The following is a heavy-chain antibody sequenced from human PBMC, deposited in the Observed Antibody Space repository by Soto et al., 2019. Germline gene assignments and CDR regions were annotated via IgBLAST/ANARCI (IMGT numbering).Heavy chain of an antibody. CDR2: IWSDGSHK. V-gene: IGHV3-33*01. D-gene: IGHD2-8*02. Sequence: QVQLVESGGGVVQPGRSLRLSCAASGFTFSVYGIHWVRQAPGEGLEWVAVIWSDGSHKYYADSVKGRFTISRDNSKNTLYLLMNSLRAEDTAVYYCARASGPFDYWGQGTLVTVSS. CDR1: GFTFSVYG. J-gene: IGHJ4*02. CDR3: ARASGPFDY.